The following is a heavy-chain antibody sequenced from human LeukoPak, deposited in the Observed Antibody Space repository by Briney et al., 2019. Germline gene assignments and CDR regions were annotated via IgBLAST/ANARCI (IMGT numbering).Heavy chain of an antibody. J-gene: IGHJ4*02. CDR1: GGSISSSSYY. Sequence: KPSETLSLTCTVSGGSISSSSYYWGWIRQPPGKGLEWIGSIYYSGSTYYNPSLKSRVTISVDTSKNQFSLKLSSVTAADTAVYYCARGGYSGYAPTVDFDYWGQGTLVTVSS. CDR3: ARGGYSGYAPTVDFDY. D-gene: IGHD5-12*01. V-gene: IGHV4-39*01. CDR2: IYYSGST.